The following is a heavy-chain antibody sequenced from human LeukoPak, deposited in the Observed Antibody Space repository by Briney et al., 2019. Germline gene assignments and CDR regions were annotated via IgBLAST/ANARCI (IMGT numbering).Heavy chain of an antibody. CDR3: ARGGGGYAVDY. CDR2: IYSGGST. CDR1: GFTVSSNY. D-gene: IGHD5-12*01. J-gene: IGHJ4*02. V-gene: IGHV3-53*04. Sequence: GGSLRLSCAASGFTVSSNYMSWVRPAPGKGLEWVSVIYSGGSTYYADSVKGRFTISRHNSKNTLYLQMNSLRAEDTAVYYCARGGGGYAVDYWGQGTLVTVSS.